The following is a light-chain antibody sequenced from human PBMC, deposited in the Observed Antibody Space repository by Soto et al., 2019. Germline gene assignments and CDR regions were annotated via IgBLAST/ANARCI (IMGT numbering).Light chain of an antibody. CDR3: QQYDNSPTWT. J-gene: IGKJ1*01. V-gene: IGKV3-20*01. CDR1: QSVSSSN. CDR2: GAS. Sequence: EIVLTQSPGTLSLSPGERANLSCRASQSVSSSNLAWYQQKPGQAPRLLIYGASSRATGIPDRFSGSGSGTFFNLTISRLETEDFAMDYCQQYDNSPTWTFGQGTKVEIK.